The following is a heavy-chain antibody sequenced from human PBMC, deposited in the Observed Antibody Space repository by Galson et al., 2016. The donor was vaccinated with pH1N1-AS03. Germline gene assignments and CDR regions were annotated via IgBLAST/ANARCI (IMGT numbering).Heavy chain of an antibody. D-gene: IGHD6-19*01. J-gene: IGHJ4*02. CDR2: TSYYGRNK. Sequence: SLRLSCAASGFAFTDYTMHWVRQAPGKGLEWVACTSYYGRNKYYTDSVQGRFSISRDNTTNTQHLQMISLRDEDTAVYSCARSPSSDWNNFDYWGQGALVVVST. CDR1: GFAFTDYT. V-gene: IGHV3-30-3*02. CDR3: ARSPSSDWNNFDY.